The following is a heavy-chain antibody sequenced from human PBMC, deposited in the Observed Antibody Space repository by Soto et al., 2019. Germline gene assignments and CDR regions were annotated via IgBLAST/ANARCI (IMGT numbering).Heavy chain of an antibody. V-gene: IGHV4-59*12. J-gene: IGHJ4*02. Sequence: TSETLSLTCTVSGGSISNYYLSWIRQPPGKGLEWIGYIYYSGSTNYNPSLKSRVTVSVDTSKNQFSLKLTSVTAADTAVYYCARDKITGLFDYWGQGTLVTVSS. CDR3: ARDKITGLFDY. CDR2: IYYSGST. CDR1: GGSISNYY. D-gene: IGHD2-8*02.